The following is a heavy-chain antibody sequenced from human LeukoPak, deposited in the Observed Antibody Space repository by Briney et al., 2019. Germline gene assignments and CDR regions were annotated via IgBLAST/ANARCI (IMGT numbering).Heavy chain of an antibody. CDR1: GFSFSDYG. J-gene: IGHJ4*02. V-gene: IGHV3-30*02. Sequence: GGSLRLSCAASGFSFSDYGMHWVRQAPGKGLEWVSFIRKDGINTNYVDSVKGRFTISRDTSKKMVYLQMNSLSTEDMAVYYCAKDRAGNSWNFDYWGQGILVAVSS. D-gene: IGHD6-13*01. CDR3: AKDRAGNSWNFDY. CDR2: IRKDGINT.